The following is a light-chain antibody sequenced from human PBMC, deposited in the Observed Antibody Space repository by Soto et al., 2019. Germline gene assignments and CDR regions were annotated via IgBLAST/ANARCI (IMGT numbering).Light chain of an antibody. J-gene: IGLJ2*01. Sequence: QSALTQPASVSGSPGQSITISCTGTSSDVGSYDPVSWYQQHPGKAPILMIYEVSKRPSGVSNRFSGSKSGNTASLTISGLQAEDEADYYCCSYAGSSTVVFGGGTKLTVL. CDR3: CSYAGSSTVV. V-gene: IGLV2-23*02. CDR2: EVS. CDR1: SSDVGSYDP.